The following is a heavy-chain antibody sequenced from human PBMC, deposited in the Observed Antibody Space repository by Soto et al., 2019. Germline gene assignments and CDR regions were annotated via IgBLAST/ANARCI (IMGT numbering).Heavy chain of an antibody. J-gene: IGHJ6*03. CDR1: GGSFSGYY. CDR2: INHSGST. CDR3: ARGVGYDFWSGYLNYYYYYYYMDV. V-gene: IGHV4-34*01. Sequence: SETLSLTCAVYGGSFSGYYWSWIRQPPGKGLEWIGEINHSGSTNYNPSLKSRVTISVDTSKNQFSLKLSSVTAADTAVYYCARGVGYDFWSGYLNYYYYYYYMDVWGKGTTVTVSS. D-gene: IGHD3-3*01.